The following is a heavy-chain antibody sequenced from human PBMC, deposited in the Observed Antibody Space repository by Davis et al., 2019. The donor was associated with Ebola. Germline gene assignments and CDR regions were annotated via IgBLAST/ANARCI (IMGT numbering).Heavy chain of an antibody. CDR1: GFTFSSYW. CDR3: ARDRRDGYNPFDY. J-gene: IGHJ4*02. Sequence: ESLKISCAASGFTFSSYWMSWVRQAPGKGLEWVANIKQDGSEKYYVDSVKGRFTISRDNAKNSLYLQMNSLRDEDTAVYYCARDRRDGYNPFDYWGQGTLVTVSS. V-gene: IGHV3-7*01. CDR2: IKQDGSEK. D-gene: IGHD5-24*01.